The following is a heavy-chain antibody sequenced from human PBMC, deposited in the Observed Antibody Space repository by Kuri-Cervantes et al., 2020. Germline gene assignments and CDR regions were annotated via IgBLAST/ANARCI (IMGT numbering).Heavy chain of an antibody. CDR3: ARGFRVPAMGLYYHMDV. J-gene: IGHJ6*03. CDR1: GYTFTSYG. Sequence: ASVKVSCKASGYTFTSYGISWVRQAPGQGLEWMGWISAYNGNTNYAQKLQGRVTMTTDTSTSTAYMELSSLRSEDTVMYYCARGFRVPAMGLYYHMDVWGKGTTVTVSS. V-gene: IGHV1-18*01. CDR2: ISAYNGNT. D-gene: IGHD5-18*01.